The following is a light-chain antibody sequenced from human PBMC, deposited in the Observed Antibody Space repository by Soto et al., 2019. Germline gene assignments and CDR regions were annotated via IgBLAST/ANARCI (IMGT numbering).Light chain of an antibody. V-gene: IGKV3-15*01. J-gene: IGKJ1*01. CDR3: QQYNTWPWT. CDR2: GAS. Sequence: EIVMTQSPATVSVSRGGRATLSCRGTQTISDTVGWYQQKPGQAPRLLIYGASKRATGFPARFSGSGSGTDFTLTISSLQSEYVAVYYCQQYNTWPWTFGEGTKVDIK. CDR1: QTISDT.